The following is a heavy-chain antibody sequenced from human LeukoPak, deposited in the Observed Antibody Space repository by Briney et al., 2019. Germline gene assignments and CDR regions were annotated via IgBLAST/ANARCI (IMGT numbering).Heavy chain of an antibody. CDR3: ARAAGDISSSQDLDY. D-gene: IGHD6-6*01. J-gene: IGHJ4*02. CDR1: GASISSHY. Sequence: KASETLSLTCTVSGASISSHYWSWIRQPPGKGLEWIGYISYSGNSNYNPSLKSRVTISVDTSKNQFSLKMTSLTAADPSMYYCARAAGDISSSQDLDYWGQGTLVTVSS. CDR2: ISYSGNS. V-gene: IGHV4-59*11.